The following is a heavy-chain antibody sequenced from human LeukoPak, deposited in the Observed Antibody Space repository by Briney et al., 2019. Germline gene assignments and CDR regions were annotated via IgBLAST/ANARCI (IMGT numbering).Heavy chain of an antibody. V-gene: IGHV1-2*02. D-gene: IGHD6-13*01. J-gene: IGHJ5*02. CDR1: GYTITNNY. CDR2: INPSGTGT. Sequence: ASVKVSCKASGYTITNNYMHWVRQAPGQGLEWMGVINPSGTGTSYAQKFQGRVTMTRDTSISTAYMELSRLRSDDTAVYYCARDVPAGNNWFDPWGQGTLVTVSS. CDR3: ARDVPAGNNWFDP.